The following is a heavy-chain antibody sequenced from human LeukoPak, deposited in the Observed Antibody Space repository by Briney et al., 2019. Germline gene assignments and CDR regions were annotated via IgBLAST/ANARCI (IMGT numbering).Heavy chain of an antibody. CDR3: ARVYYDFWSGHRTNYYMDV. CDR1: GGSISSYY. Sequence: SETLSLTCTVSGGSISSYYWSWIRQPPGKGLEWIGYIYYSGSTNYNPSLKSRVTISVDTSKNQFSLKLSSETAADTAVYYCARVYYDFWSGHRTNYYMDVWGKGTTVTVSS. CDR2: IYYSGST. V-gene: IGHV4-59*01. J-gene: IGHJ6*03. D-gene: IGHD3-3*01.